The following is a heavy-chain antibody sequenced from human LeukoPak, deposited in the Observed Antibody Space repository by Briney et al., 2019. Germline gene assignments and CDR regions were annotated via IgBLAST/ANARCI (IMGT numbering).Heavy chain of an antibody. V-gene: IGHV4-59*01. CDR2: IYSSRST. J-gene: IGHJ4*02. CDR3: ASTPLYYYDSSGYYGH. Sequence: PSETLSLTCTVSGGSISSYYWSWIRQPPGKGLEWIGYIYSSRSTNYNPSLKSRVTISVDTSKKQFSLKLSSVTAADTAVYFCASTPLYYYDSSGYYGHWGQGTLVTVSS. D-gene: IGHD3-22*01. CDR1: GGSISSYY.